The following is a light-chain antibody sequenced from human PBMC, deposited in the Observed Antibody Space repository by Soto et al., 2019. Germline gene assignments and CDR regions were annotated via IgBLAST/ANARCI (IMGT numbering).Light chain of an antibody. CDR2: DVS. CDR1: SSDVGGYEH. CDR3: SSYAGSDNMI. V-gene: IGLV2-8*01. Sequence: QSALTQPPSASGSPGQSVTLSCTGSSSDVGGYEHVSWYQQHPGRVPKPLIYDVSKRLSGVPDRFSGSKSGNTASLTVSGLQAEDEAEYYCSSYAGSDNMIFGGGTKLTVL. J-gene: IGLJ2*01.